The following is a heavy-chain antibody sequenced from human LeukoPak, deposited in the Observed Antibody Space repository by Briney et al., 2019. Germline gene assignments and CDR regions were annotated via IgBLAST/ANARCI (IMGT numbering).Heavy chain of an antibody. D-gene: IGHD1-26*01. CDR2: ILYDGSNK. CDR3: AARRIVGATISDY. CDR1: GFTFSSYT. J-gene: IGHJ4*02. V-gene: IGHV3-30*04. Sequence: GGSLRLSCAASGFTFSSYTMHWVRQAPGKGLEWVALILYDGSNKYYADSVKGRFTISRDNSKNTLYLQMNSLRLEDTAAYYCAARRIVGATISDYWGQGTLVTVSS.